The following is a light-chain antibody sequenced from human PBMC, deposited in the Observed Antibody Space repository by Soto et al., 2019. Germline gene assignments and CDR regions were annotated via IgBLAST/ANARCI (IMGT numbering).Light chain of an antibody. J-gene: IGLJ3*02. V-gene: IGLV1-51*02. CDR3: GTWDSSLSAL. Sequence: QSVLTQPPSVSAAPGQKVTISCSGSSSNIGNSYVSWYQQLPGTAPSLLIYENNKRPSGIPDRFSGSKSGTSATLDITELQTGDEADYYCGTWDSSLSALFGGGTKLTVL. CDR2: ENN. CDR1: SSNIGNSY.